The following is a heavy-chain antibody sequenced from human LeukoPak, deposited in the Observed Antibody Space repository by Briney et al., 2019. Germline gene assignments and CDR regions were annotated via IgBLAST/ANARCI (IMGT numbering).Heavy chain of an antibody. CDR2: ISSSSYI. CDR1: GFTFSSYS. CDR3: AREASLIYYDSSGTLFDI. D-gene: IGHD3-22*01. Sequence: PGGSLRPSCAASGFTFSSYSMNWVRQAPGKGLEWVSSISSSSYIYYADSVKGRFTISRDNAKNSLYLQMNRLRAEDTAVYYCAREASLIYYDSSGTLFDIWGQGTMVTVSS. J-gene: IGHJ3*02. V-gene: IGHV3-21*01.